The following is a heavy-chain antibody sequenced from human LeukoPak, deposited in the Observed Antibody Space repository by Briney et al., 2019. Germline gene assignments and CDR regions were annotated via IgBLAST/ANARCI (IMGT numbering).Heavy chain of an antibody. D-gene: IGHD2-2*01. CDR1: GGSISSYY. CDR3: ARSSWYYYYMDV. CDR2: IYYSGST. Sequence: PSETLSLTCTVSGGSISSYYWSWIRQPPGKGLEWIGYIYYSGSTNYNPSLRSRVTISVDTSKNQFSLKLSSVTAADTAVYYCARSSWYYYYMDVWGKGTTVTVSS. V-gene: IGHV4-59*08. J-gene: IGHJ6*03.